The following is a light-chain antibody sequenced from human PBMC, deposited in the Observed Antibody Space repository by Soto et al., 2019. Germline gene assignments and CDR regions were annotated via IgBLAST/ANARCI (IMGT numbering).Light chain of an antibody. CDR2: DAS. CDR1: QGISNW. J-gene: IGKJ4*01. CDR3: QQPKSLPRT. V-gene: IGKV1-12*01. Sequence: DIQMTQSPSSGSASVGAGATITCRPSQGISNWLAWYQQKPGKAPKLLIYDASSLESGVPSRFSGSGSGTDFTLTISNLQPEDFATYYCQQPKSLPRTFGGGTKVDIK.